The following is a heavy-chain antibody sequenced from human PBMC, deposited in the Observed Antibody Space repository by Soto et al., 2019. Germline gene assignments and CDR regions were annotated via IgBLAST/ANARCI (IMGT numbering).Heavy chain of an antibody. D-gene: IGHD1-26*01. V-gene: IGHV1-69*12. CDR2: IIPIFGTA. CDR1: GGTFSSYA. J-gene: IGHJ6*02. CDR3: ARGVGATRTGPYYYGMDV. Sequence: QVQLVQSGAEVKKPGSSVKVSCKASGGTFSSYAISWVRQAPGQGLEWMGGIIPIFGTANYAQKFQGRVTITADESTSTAYMEVSSLRSEDTAVYYCARGVGATRTGPYYYGMDVWGQGTTVTVSS.